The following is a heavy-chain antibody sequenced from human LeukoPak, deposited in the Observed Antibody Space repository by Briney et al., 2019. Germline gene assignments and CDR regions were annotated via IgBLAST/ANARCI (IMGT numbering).Heavy chain of an antibody. CDR3: ARGPTTVTTSVAFDI. J-gene: IGHJ3*02. CDR2: INHSGST. D-gene: IGHD4-17*01. V-gene: IGHV4-34*01. Sequence: SETLSLTCAVYGGSFSGYYWSWIRQPPGKGLEWIGEINHSGSTNYNPSLKSRVTISVDTSKNQFSLKLSSVTAADTAVYYSARGPTTVTTSVAFDIWGQGTMVTVSS. CDR1: GGSFSGYY.